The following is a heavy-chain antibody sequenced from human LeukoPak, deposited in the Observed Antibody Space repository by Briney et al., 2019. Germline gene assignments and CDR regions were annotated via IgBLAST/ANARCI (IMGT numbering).Heavy chain of an antibody. CDR1: GYSISSGYY. CDR3: ARHSPVGIFYFDY. D-gene: IGHD1-26*01. V-gene: IGHV4-38-2*02. Sequence: TSETLSLTCTVSGYSISSGYYWGWIRQPPGKGLEWTGSIDHSGSTYYNPSLKSRVTISVDTSKNQFSLKLSSVTAADTAVYYCARHSPVGIFYFDYWGQGTLVTVSS. CDR2: IDHSGST. J-gene: IGHJ4*02.